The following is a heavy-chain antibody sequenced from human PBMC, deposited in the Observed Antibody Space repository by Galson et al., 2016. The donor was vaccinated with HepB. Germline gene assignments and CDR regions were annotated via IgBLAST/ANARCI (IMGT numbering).Heavy chain of an antibody. CDR1: GFNFNRYG. D-gene: IGHD4-23*01. V-gene: IGHV3-33*01. CDR2: IWYDESNE. Sequence: SLRLSCAASGFNFNRYGMHWVRQAPGKGLEWVALIWYDESNEYYADSVKGRFTISRDNSRNTLYLQMNGLRVEDTAMYYCARFSDYGGNYDWYFDLWGRGTLVTVSS. J-gene: IGHJ2*01. CDR3: ARFSDYGGNYDWYFDL.